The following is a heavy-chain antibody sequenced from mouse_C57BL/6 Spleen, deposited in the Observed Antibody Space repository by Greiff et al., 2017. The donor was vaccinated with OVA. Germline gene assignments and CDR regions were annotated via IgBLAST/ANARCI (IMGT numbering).Heavy chain of an antibody. V-gene: IGHV14-4*01. CDR2: IDPENGDT. CDR3: TTSSGYAMDY. J-gene: IGHJ4*01. Sequence: VQLQQPGAELVKPGASVKLSCKASGYTFTSYWMHWVKQRPGRGLEWIGWIDPENGDTEYASKFQGKATITADTSSNTAYLQLSSLTSEDTAVYYCTTSSGYAMDYWGQGTSVTVSS. D-gene: IGHD3-2*02. CDR1: GYTFTSYW.